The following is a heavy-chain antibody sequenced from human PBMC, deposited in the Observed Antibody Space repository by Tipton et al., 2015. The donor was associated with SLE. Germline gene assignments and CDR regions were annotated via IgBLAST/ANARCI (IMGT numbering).Heavy chain of an antibody. V-gene: IGHV4-34*01. J-gene: IGHJ5*02. CDR3: ARYPESNYHWFGP. D-gene: IGHD4-11*01. Sequence: TLSLTCAAYGGSFSGYYWSWIRQPPGKGLEWIGEINHSGSTNYNPSLKSRVTISVDTSKNQISLKLSSVTAADTAVYYCARYPESNYHWFGPWGQGALVTVSS. CDR2: INHSGST. CDR1: GGSFSGYY.